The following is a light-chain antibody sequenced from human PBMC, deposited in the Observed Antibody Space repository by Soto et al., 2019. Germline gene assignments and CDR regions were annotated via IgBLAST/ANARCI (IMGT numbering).Light chain of an antibody. CDR2: SYN. J-gene: IGLJ2*01. CDR3: AAWDDILNGVL. V-gene: IGLV1-44*01. Sequence: QSVLTQPPSASGTPGQRVIISCSGSSSNIGSNTVNWYQQIPGTAPKLLIYSYNQRPSGVPDRFSGSKSDTSASLAISGLQSEDEAENYCAAWDDILNGVLFGGGTKLTVL. CDR1: SSNIGSNT.